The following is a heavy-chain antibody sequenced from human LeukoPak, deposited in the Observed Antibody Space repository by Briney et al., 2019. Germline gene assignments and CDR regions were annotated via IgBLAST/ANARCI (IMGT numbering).Heavy chain of an antibody. J-gene: IGHJ4*02. CDR3: ARYSSSWFYFDY. CDR1: GGSISSYY. D-gene: IGHD6-13*01. CDR2: IYYSGST. V-gene: IGHV4-59*01. Sequence: SETLSLTCTVSGGSISSYYWSWIRQPPGKGLEWIGYIYYSGSTNYNPSLKSRVTISVDTSKNQFSLKLSSVTAADTAVYYCARYSSSWFYFDYWGQGTLVTVSS.